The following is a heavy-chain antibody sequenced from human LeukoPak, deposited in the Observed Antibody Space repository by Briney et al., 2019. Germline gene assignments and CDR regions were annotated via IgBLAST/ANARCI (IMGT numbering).Heavy chain of an antibody. CDR1: GYSISSGYY. D-gene: IGHD3-3*01. J-gene: IGHJ5*02. Sequence: SETLSLTCTVSGYSISSGYYWGWIRQPPGKGLEWIGSIYHSGSTNYNPSLKSRVTISVDTSKNQFSLKLSSVTAADTAVYYCARGRVPYYDFWSGYSNWFDPWGQGTLVTVSS. V-gene: IGHV4-38-2*02. CDR3: ARGRVPYYDFWSGYSNWFDP. CDR2: IYHSGST.